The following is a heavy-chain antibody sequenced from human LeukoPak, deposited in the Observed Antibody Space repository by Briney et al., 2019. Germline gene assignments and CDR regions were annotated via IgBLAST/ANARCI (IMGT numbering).Heavy chain of an antibody. CDR3: ARVYCSGGSCYDY. Sequence: GGSLRLSCAASGFTFSSYSMNWVRQAPGKGLQWVSSTSSSSSYIYYADSVKGRFTISRDNAKNSLYLQMNSLRAEDTAVYYCARVYCSGGSCYDYWGQGTLVTVSS. CDR1: GFTFSSYS. V-gene: IGHV3-21*01. J-gene: IGHJ4*02. D-gene: IGHD2-15*01. CDR2: TSSSSSYI.